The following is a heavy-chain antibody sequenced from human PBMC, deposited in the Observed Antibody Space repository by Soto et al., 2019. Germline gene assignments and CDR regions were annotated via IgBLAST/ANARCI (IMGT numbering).Heavy chain of an antibody. CDR2: ISGSGGST. D-gene: IGHD2-8*01. Sequence: GGSLRLSCAASGFTFSSYAMSWVRQAPGKGLEWVSAISGSGGSTYYADSVKGRFTISRDNSKNTLYLQMNSLRAGDTAVYYCAKGPPTVLMVYAISQPLRYWGQGTLVTVSS. CDR3: AKGPPTVLMVYAISQPLRY. CDR1: GFTFSSYA. J-gene: IGHJ4*02. V-gene: IGHV3-23*01.